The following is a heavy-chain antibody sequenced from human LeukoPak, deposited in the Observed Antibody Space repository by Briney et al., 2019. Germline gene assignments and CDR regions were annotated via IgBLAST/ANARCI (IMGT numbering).Heavy chain of an antibody. CDR2: IRYDGTNK. V-gene: IGHV3-30*02. J-gene: IGHJ4*02. CDR1: GFIFSSYG. D-gene: IGHD3-22*01. CDR3: EGYYDSSRSALDY. Sequence: PGGSLRLSCAASGFIFSSYGMHWVRQAPGKGLEWVAFIRYDGTNKYYADSVKGRFTISRDNSKNTLYLQMSTLRAADTAVYYYEGYYDSSRSALDYWGQGTLVTVSS.